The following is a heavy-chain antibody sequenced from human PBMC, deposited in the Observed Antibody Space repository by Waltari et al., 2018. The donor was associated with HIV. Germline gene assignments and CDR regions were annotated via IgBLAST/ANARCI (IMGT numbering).Heavy chain of an antibody. Sequence: QVQLQESGPGLVKPSQTLSLTCTVPGGSISSGSYYWSWIRPPAGKGLEWIGRIYTSGSTNYNPSLKSRVTISVDTSKNQFSLKLSSVTAADTAVYYCARGGGSSGWYRYFDLWGRGTLVTVSS. D-gene: IGHD6-19*01. CDR1: GGSISSGSYY. V-gene: IGHV4-61*02. CDR2: IYTSGST. CDR3: ARGGGSSGWYRYFDL. J-gene: IGHJ2*01.